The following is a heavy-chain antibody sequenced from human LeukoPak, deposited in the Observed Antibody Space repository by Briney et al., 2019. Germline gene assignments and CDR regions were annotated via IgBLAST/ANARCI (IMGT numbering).Heavy chain of an antibody. CDR1: GYTFTSYG. J-gene: IGHJ4*02. Sequence: ASVKVSCKASGYTFTSYGISWVRQAPGQGLEWMGWISAYNGNTNYAQKLQGRVTMTTDTSTSTAYMELRSLRSDDTAVYYCARDGDTVVVPAAMLLDYWGQGTLVTVSS. V-gene: IGHV1-18*04. CDR2: ISAYNGNT. CDR3: ARDGDTVVVPAAMLLDY. D-gene: IGHD2-2*01.